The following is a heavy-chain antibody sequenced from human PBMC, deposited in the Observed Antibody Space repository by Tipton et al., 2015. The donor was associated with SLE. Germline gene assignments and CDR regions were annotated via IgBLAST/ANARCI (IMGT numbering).Heavy chain of an antibody. Sequence: GSLRLSCAASGFIFSDLWMMWVRQTPGKGLEWVASIKTDGSDKYYADSVKGRFTISRDNARNSEYLQMNSLRVEDTAVYYCAKDRGWYTFDYWGQGTLVTVST. CDR2: IKTDGSDK. CDR3: AKDRGWYTFDY. CDR1: GFIFSDLW. V-gene: IGHV3-7*01. J-gene: IGHJ4*02. D-gene: IGHD6-19*01.